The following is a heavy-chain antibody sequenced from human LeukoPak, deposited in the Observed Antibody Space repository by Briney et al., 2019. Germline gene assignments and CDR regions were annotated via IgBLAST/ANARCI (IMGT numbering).Heavy chain of an antibody. CDR3: VRGLRRPDY. CDR2: IIASSGST. D-gene: IGHD5-12*01. J-gene: IGHJ4*02. Sequence: GGSLRLSCAASGFSFSNYAMSWVRQAPGKGLEWVSVIIASSGSTFYPDSVKGRFTIPRDNSNYALYLQMNTLRVEDTAVYYCVRGLRRPDYWGQGTLVTVSS. V-gene: IGHV3-23*01. CDR1: GFSFSNYA.